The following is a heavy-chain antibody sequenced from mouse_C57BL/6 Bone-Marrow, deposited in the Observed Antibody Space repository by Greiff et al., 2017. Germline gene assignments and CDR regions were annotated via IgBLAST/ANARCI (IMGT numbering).Heavy chain of an antibody. J-gene: IGHJ2*01. V-gene: IGHV14-4*01. CDR3: TTYYYGYYFDY. CDR2: IDPENGDT. CDR1: GFNIKDDY. Sequence: VQLQQSGAELVRPGASVKLSCTASGFNIKDDYMHWVKQRPEQGLEWIGWIDPENGDTEYASKFQGKATITADTSSNTAYLQLSSLTSEDTAVYDCTTYYYGYYFDYWGQGTTLTVSS. D-gene: IGHD1-1*01.